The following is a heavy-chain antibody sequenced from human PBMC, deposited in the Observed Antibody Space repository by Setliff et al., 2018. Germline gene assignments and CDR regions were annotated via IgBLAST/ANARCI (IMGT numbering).Heavy chain of an antibody. Sequence: LSLTCTVSGGSISSSSYYWGWVRQAPGKGLEWISYISTSSSTIYYADSVKGRFTISRDNAKNSLYLQMNSLRAEDTAVYYCARDWAYCGGDCYSTAFDIWGQGTMVTVSS. D-gene: IGHD2-21*02. CDR2: ISTSSSTI. J-gene: IGHJ3*02. CDR1: GGSISSSSYY. V-gene: IGHV3-11*04. CDR3: ARDWAYCGGDCYSTAFDI.